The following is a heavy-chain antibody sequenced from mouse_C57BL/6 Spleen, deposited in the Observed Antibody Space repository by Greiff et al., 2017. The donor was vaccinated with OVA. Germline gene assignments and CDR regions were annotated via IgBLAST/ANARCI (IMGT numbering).Heavy chain of an antibody. CDR1: GFTFSDYY. J-gene: IGHJ1*03. D-gene: IGHD1-1*01. CDR3: ARNYCGSNYGWYFDV. V-gene: IGHV5-16*01. CDR2: INYDGSST. Sequence: EVKLMESEGGLVQPGSSMKLSCTASGFTFSDYYMAWVRQVPEKGLEWVANINYDGSSTYYLDSLKSRFIISRDNSENILYLHMSSLKSEDTGTDYGARNYCGSNYGWYFDVWGTGTTVTVSA.